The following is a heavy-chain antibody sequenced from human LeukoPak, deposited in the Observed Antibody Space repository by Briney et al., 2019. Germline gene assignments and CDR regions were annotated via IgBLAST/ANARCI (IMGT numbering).Heavy chain of an antibody. CDR2: IDWDDDK. Sequence: SGPALVKXTQTLTLTCTFSGFSLSTSGMRVIWIRQPPGKALEWLARIDWDDDKFYSTSLKTRLTISKDTSKNQVALTMTNMDPVDTATYYCARIGTSSYHYYFDYWGQGTLVTVSS. V-gene: IGHV2-70*04. CDR3: ARIGTSSYHYYFDY. J-gene: IGHJ4*02. D-gene: IGHD3-22*01. CDR1: GFSLSTSGMR.